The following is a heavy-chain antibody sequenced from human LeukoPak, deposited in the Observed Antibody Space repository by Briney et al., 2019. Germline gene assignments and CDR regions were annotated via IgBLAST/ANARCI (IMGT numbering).Heavy chain of an antibody. Sequence: SETLSLTCTVSGGSISSGSYYWSWIRQPAGKGLEWIGRVYSSGDTYYNSSLKTRLTISSDTSKNQFSLKLSSVTAEDTAVYYCARDEYYYGSGSYLYYMDVWGKGTTVTVSS. CDR3: ARDEYYYGSGSYLYYMDV. J-gene: IGHJ6*03. V-gene: IGHV4-61*02. CDR1: GGSISSGSYY. CDR2: VYSSGDT. D-gene: IGHD3-10*01.